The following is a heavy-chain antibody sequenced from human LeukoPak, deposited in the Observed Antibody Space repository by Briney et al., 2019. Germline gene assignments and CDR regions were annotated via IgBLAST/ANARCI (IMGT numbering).Heavy chain of an antibody. D-gene: IGHD4/OR15-4a*01. CDR3: RSGGAAPGAFDN. Sequence: GGSLRLSCAASGFTFRDYWMSWMRQAPGKGLEWVANIKYDGDEEYYVDSVKGRFIISRDNAKNSLYLQLNSLKVEDTAVYYCRSGGAAPGAFDNWGQGTLVTVSP. J-gene: IGHJ4*02. CDR2: IKYDGDEE. CDR1: GFTFRDYW. V-gene: IGHV3-7*01.